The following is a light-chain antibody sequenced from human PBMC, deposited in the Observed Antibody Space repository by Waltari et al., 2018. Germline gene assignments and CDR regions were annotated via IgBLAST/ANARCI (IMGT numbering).Light chain of an antibody. J-gene: IGKJ5*01. Sequence: DRVMTKSPDSLAASLGERATINRKSSQSLLSTSNNKNYITWYQQKPGQPPKLLIYWASDRQSGVPGRFSGSGSGTDFTLTITSLQAEDVAVYYCQQYYSIPRTFGQGTRLEI. CDR1: QSLLSTSNNKNY. CDR2: WAS. V-gene: IGKV4-1*01. CDR3: QQYYSIPRT.